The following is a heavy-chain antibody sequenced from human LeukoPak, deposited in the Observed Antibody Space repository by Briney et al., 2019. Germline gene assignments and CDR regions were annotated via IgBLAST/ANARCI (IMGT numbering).Heavy chain of an antibody. V-gene: IGHV1-18*01. D-gene: IGHD6-25*01. Sequence: ASVKVSCKASGYTFTSYGISWVRQAPGQGLEWMGWISAYNGNTNYAQKLQGRVTMTTDTSTSTAYMELRGLRSDDTAVYYCARDLSGYVPYRGFDPWGQGTLVTVSS. CDR1: GYTFTSYG. CDR2: ISAYNGNT. CDR3: ARDLSGYVPYRGFDP. J-gene: IGHJ5*02.